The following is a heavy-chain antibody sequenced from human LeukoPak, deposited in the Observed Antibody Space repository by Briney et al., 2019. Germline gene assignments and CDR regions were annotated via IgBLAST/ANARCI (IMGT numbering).Heavy chain of an antibody. V-gene: IGHV3-23*01. D-gene: IGHD2-21*01. CDR3: AKSHGGEVLSSFGWFDP. J-gene: IGHJ5*02. CDR2: ITGRGGNT. CDR1: GFTFSSYA. Sequence: GGSLRLSCAASGFTFSSYAMSWVRQAPGKGLGWVSGITGRGGNTYYADSLKGRITISRGTSKNTLYLQMNSLRAEDTAVYYCAKSHGGEVLSSFGWFDPWGQGTLVTVSS.